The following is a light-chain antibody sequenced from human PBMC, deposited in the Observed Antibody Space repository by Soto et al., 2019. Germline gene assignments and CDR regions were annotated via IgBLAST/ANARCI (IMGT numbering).Light chain of an antibody. CDR3: QSADSSGTYSVV. V-gene: IGLV3-25*03. CDR1: ALPKQF. J-gene: IGLJ2*01. Sequence: SYELTQPPSVSVSPGQTARITCSGDALPKQFVYWYQQRPGQAPVLVIFKDTERPSGIPERFSGSSSGTTVTLTISGVQAEDEADYYCQSADSSGTYSVVFGGGTQLTVL. CDR2: KDT.